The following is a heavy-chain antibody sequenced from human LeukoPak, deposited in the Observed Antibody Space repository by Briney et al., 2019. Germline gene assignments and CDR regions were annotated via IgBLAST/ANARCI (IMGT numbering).Heavy chain of an antibody. D-gene: IGHD2-21*02. Sequence: ASVKVSCKASGYTFTSYAMNWVQQAPGQGLEWMGWINTNTGNPTYAQGFTGRFVFSLDTSVSTAYLQISSLKAEDTAVYYCARDRQVVTAIPQPTAFDYWGQGTLVTVSS. CDR2: INTNTGNP. CDR1: GYTFTSYA. CDR3: ARDRQVVTAIPQPTAFDY. J-gene: IGHJ4*02. V-gene: IGHV7-4-1*02.